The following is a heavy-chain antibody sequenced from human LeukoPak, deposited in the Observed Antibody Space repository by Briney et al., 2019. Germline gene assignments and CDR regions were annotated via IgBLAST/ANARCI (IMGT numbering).Heavy chain of an antibody. J-gene: IGHJ5*02. CDR2: IXYXXLT. V-gene: IGHV4-59*01. D-gene: IGHD3-10*01. CDR1: GGXISSYY. Sequence: SETLSLTCTVSGGXISSYYWXWXXXPPXXXXXXXXXIXYXXLTNYXXSLXSRVPVSVDTSKNHFSLRLSSVTAADTAVYYCARVSYGSGTSNWFDPWGQGTLVTVSS. CDR3: ARVSYGSGTSNWFDP.